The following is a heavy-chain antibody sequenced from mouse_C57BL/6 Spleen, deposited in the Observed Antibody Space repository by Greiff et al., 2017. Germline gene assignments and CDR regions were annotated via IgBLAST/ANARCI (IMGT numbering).Heavy chain of an antibody. V-gene: IGHV1-9*01. CDR2: ILPGSGST. CDR1: GYTFTGYW. D-gene: IGHD2-2*01. CDR3: ARGGGPMVTTTVTWYFDV. J-gene: IGHJ1*03. Sequence: QVQLKESGAELMKPGASVKLSCKATGYTFTGYWIEWVKQRPGHGLEWIGEILPGSGSTNYNEKFKGKATFTADTSSNTAYMQLSSLTTEDSAIYYCARGGGPMVTTTVTWYFDVWGTGTTVTVSS.